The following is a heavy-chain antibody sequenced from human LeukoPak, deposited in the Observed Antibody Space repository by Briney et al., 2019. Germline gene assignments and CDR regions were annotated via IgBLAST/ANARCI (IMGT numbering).Heavy chain of an antibody. V-gene: IGHV3-23*01. D-gene: IGHD3-3*01. CDR1: GFTFSSYA. CDR2: ISGSGGST. CDR3: AKDRITVFGVVPDV. Sequence: GGSLRLFCASSGFTFSSYAMSWVRQAPGKGLEWVSAISGSGGSTYYADSVKGRFTISRDNSKNTLYLQMNSLRAEDTAVYYCAKDRITVFGVVPDVWGKGTTVTVSS. J-gene: IGHJ6*04.